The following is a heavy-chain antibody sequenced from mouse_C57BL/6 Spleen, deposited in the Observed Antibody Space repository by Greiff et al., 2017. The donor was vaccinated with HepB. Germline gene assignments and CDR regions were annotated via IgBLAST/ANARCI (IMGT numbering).Heavy chain of an antibody. CDR3: ARGDYSNSFDV. D-gene: IGHD2-5*01. Sequence: QVQLQHSGAELVKPGASVKISCKASGYAFSSYWMNWVKQRPGKGLEWIGQIYPGDGDTNYNGKFKGKATLTADKSSSTAYMQLSSLTSEDSAVYFCARGDYSNSFDVWGTGTTVTVSS. V-gene: IGHV1-80*01. CDR1: GYAFSSYW. CDR2: IYPGDGDT. J-gene: IGHJ1*03.